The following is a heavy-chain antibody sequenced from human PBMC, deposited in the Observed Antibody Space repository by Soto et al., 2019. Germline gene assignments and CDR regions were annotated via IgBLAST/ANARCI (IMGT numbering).Heavy chain of an antibody. Sequence: EVQLVESGGGLVKPGGSLRLSCAASGFTFSSYSMNWVRQAPGKGLEWVSSISSSSSYIYYADSVKGRFTISRDNAKNSLYLQMNSLRAEDTAVYYCARAFWSALPDAFDIWGQGTMVTVSS. CDR1: GFTFSSYS. CDR3: ARAFWSALPDAFDI. D-gene: IGHD3-3*01. CDR2: ISSSSSYI. J-gene: IGHJ3*02. V-gene: IGHV3-21*01.